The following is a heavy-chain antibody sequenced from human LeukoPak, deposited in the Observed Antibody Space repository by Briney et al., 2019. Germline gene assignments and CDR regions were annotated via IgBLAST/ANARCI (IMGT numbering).Heavy chain of an antibody. V-gene: IGHV1-69*04. J-gene: IGHJ5*02. D-gene: IGHD6-13*01. CDR2: IIPIFGMA. CDR1: GGTFSSYA. CDR3: ARYEAAAGNWFDP. Sequence: ASVKVSCKASGGTFSSYAIDWVRQAPGQGLEWMGRIIPIFGMANYAQKFQGRVTITADKSTSTAYMELSSLRSEDTAVYYCARYEAAAGNWFDPWGQGTLVTVSS.